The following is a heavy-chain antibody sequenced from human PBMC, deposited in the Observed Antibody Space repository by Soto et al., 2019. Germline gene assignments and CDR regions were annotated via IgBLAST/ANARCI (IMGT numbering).Heavy chain of an antibody. J-gene: IGHJ5*02. CDR2: ISGSGGST. Sequence: PGGSLRLSCAASGFTFSSYAMSWVRQAPGKGLEWVSAISGSGGSTYYADSVKGRFTISRDNSKNTLYLQMNSLRAEDTAVYYCAKDGSILRYFDWLDNWFDPWGQGTLVTVSS. V-gene: IGHV3-23*01. CDR3: AKDGSILRYFDWLDNWFDP. CDR1: GFTFSSYA. D-gene: IGHD3-9*01.